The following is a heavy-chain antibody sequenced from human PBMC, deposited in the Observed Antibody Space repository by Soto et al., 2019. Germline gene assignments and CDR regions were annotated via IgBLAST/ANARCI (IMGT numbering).Heavy chain of an antibody. CDR2: IYSGGNP. CDR3: ARGPNSDC. J-gene: IGHJ4*02. V-gene: IGHV3-53*01. D-gene: IGHD2-21*01. CDR1: GFSVGGNY. Sequence: EERLVQSGGGLVQPGGSLRLSCAASGFSVGGNYMSWVRQAPGKGLELVSLIYSGGNPFYADSMKGRFTLSRDNSNNMLYLQMDSLRAEDTAVYYCARGPNSDCWGQGTLVIVSS.